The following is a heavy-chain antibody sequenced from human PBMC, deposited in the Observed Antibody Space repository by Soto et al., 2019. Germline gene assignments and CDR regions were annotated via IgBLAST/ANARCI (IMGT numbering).Heavy chain of an antibody. V-gene: IGHV5-51*01. CDR3: ARHWSSGWPFDQ. CDR1: GYSFTDYW. Sequence: PGESLKISCXGSGYSFTDYWIGWVRQMPGKGLEWMGIIYPGDSDTRYSPSFQGQVTISADKSINTAYLQWSSLQASDTAMYYCARHWSSGWPFDQWGQGTLVTVSS. J-gene: IGHJ4*02. D-gene: IGHD6-19*01. CDR2: IYPGDSDT.